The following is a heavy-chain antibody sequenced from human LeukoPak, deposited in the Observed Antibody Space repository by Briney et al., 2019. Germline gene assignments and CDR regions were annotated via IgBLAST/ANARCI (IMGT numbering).Heavy chain of an antibody. Sequence: GGSLRLSCAASGFIFSGYDMHWVRQAPGKGLEWVTFIRYDGSNKDYADSVKGRFIISRDNSKNTLYLQVNSLRAEDTAVYYCARDHYSGSLDYWGQGTLVTVSS. D-gene: IGHD1-26*01. V-gene: IGHV3-30*02. CDR2: IRYDGSNK. J-gene: IGHJ4*02. CDR3: ARDHYSGSLDY. CDR1: GFIFSGYD.